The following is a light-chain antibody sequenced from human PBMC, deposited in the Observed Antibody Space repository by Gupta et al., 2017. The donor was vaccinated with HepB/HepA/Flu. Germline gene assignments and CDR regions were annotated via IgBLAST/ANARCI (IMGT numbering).Light chain of an antibody. V-gene: IGKV1-27*01. CDR2: AAS. J-gene: IGKJ3*01. CDR1: QGISNY. CDR3: QKDNSAPFT. Sequence: DIQMTQSPSSLSASVGDRVTITCRASQGISNYLAWYQQKPGKVPKLLIYAASTLQSGVPSRFSGSGSGTDFTLTISGLESEDVATYYCQKDNSAPFTFGPGTKVDFK.